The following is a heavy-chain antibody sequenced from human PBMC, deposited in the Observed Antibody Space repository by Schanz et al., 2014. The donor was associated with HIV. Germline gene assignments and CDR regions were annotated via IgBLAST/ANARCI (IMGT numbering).Heavy chain of an antibody. CDR2: IWYDGSNK. V-gene: IGHV3-33*08. J-gene: IGHJ3*02. CDR3: ARGQDIVVVTADFDI. Sequence: QVQFVESGGGAVQPGGSLALSCVASGFTFRSYGMHWVRQAPGKGLEWVAVIWYDGSNKYYADSVKGRFTISRDNSKNTLYLQMNSLRAEDTAVYYCARGQDIVVVTADFDIWGQGTMVTVSS. D-gene: IGHD2-21*02. CDR1: GFTFRSYG.